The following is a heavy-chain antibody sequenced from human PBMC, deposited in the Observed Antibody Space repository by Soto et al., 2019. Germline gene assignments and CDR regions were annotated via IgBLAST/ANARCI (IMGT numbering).Heavy chain of an antibody. CDR1: GGSITSYY. J-gene: IGHJ6*02. CDR2: IYYSGNT. CDR3: ARALYGSGVLDV. Sequence: QVQLQESGPGLVKPSETLSLTCTVSGGSITSYYWSCIRQPPGKGLEWIGNIYYSGNTKYNPSLKSRVTISVGTSKNQFSLKLSSVTAADTAVYYCARALYGSGVLDVWGQGTTVTVSS. V-gene: IGHV4-59*12. D-gene: IGHD3-10*01.